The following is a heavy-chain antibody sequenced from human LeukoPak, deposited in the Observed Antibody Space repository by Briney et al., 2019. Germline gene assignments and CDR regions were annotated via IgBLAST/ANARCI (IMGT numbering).Heavy chain of an antibody. D-gene: IGHD3-3*01. CDR3: ARLSITIFGVVITVDY. Sequence: SGATLLKPTHTLSLTCTFSGFSLRTRRVGVGWTRQPPGKALEWLALIYWNDDKRYSPSLKSRLTITKDTSKNQVVLTMTNMDPVDTATYYCARLSITIFGVVITVDYWGQGTLVTVSS. V-gene: IGHV2-5*01. J-gene: IGHJ4*02. CDR2: IYWNDDK. CDR1: GFSLRTRRVG.